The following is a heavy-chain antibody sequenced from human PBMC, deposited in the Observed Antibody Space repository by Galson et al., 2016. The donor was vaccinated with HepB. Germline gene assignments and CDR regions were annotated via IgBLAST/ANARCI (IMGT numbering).Heavy chain of an antibody. V-gene: IGHV3-30*18. D-gene: IGHD4-17*01. CDR1: GLTFSRYW. CDR2: ISYEGSNK. Sequence: LRLSCAASGLTFSRYWMAWVRQAPGKGLEWVAVISYEGSNKYYADSVKGRFTISRDNSKNTLYLQMNSLRAADSAVYYCANARGYGDYNYFYYYGMDVWGHGTTVTVSS. J-gene: IGHJ6*02. CDR3: ANARGYGDYNYFYYYGMDV.